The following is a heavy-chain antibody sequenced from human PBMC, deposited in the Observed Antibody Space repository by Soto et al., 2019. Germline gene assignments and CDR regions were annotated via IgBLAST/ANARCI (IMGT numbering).Heavy chain of an antibody. D-gene: IGHD3-22*01. Sequence: PGGSLRLSCAASGFTFSSYSMNWVRQAPGKGLEWVSYISTSSSTIYYADSVKGRFTISRDNAKNSLYLQMNSLRDEDTAVYYCAKEREYYYDSGGYHDAFDIWGQG. J-gene: IGHJ3*02. CDR2: ISTSSSTI. V-gene: IGHV3-48*02. CDR1: GFTFSSYS. CDR3: AKEREYYYDSGGYHDAFDI.